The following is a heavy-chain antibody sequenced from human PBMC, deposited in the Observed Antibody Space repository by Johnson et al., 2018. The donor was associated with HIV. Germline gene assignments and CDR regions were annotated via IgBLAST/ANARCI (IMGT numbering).Heavy chain of an antibody. Sequence: QVQLLESGGGLVKPGGSLRLSCAASGFKYAASGLASSHYAVKWVSHTPGGDGGTSFADSVKRRIPISRDNSTNTLYLQMNSLRAEDTAVFFCVKGSRARALCDFWSGVPDAFDIWGQGTMVTVSS. J-gene: IGHJ3*02. CDR2: TPGGDGGT. D-gene: IGHD3-3*01. CDR1: GFKYA. V-gene: IGHV3-NL1*01. CDR3: VKGSRARALCDFWSGVPDAFDI.